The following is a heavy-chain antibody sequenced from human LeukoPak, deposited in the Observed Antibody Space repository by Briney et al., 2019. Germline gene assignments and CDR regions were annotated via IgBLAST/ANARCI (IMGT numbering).Heavy chain of an antibody. V-gene: IGHV3-11*01. J-gene: IGHJ4*02. CDR3: ARSGPGYYDSANYYRFDY. D-gene: IGHD3-22*01. CDR2: ISSSGSTK. Sequence: GGSLRLSCAASGFTFNDYYLNWIRQAPGKGLEWVSHISSSGSTKHYADSVKGRFTISRDNTENSLYLQINSLRAEDTAVYYCARSGPGYYDSANYYRFDYWGQGTLVTVSS. CDR1: GFTFNDYY.